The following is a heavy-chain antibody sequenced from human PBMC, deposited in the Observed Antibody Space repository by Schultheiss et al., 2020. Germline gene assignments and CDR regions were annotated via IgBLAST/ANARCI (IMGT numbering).Heavy chain of an antibody. J-gene: IGHJ5*02. CDR2: IWYDGSNK. CDR3: AKGKRT. D-gene: IGHD3-10*01. CDR1: GFTFSSYG. V-gene: IGHV3-33*06. Sequence: GGSLRLSCAASGFTFSSYGMHWVRQAPGKGLEWVAVIWYDGSNKYYADSVKGRFTISRDNAKNSLYLQMNSLRAEDTAVYYCAKGKRTWGQGTLVTVSS.